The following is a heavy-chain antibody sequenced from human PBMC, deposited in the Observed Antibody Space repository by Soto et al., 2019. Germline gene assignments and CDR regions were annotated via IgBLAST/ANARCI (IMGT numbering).Heavy chain of an antibody. CDR1: GFTFSSYA. J-gene: IGHJ3*02. V-gene: IGHV3-30-3*01. CDR2: ISYDGSNK. D-gene: IGHD2-21*02. Sequence: GGSLRLSCAASGFTFSSYAMHWVRQAPGKGLEWVAVISYDGSNKYYADSVKGRFTISRDNSKNTLYLQMNSLRAEDTAVYYCASGLIVVVTGYAFDIWGQGTMVPSPQ. CDR3: ASGLIVVVTGYAFDI.